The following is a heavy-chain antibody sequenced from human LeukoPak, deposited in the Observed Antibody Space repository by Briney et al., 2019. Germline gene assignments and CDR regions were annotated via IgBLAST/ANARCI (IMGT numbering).Heavy chain of an antibody. D-gene: IGHD6-13*01. CDR2: INHSGST. CDR1: GGSFSGYY. CDR3: ARETIAAAGSFDP. Sequence: SETLSLTCAVYGGSFSGYYWSWIRQPPGKGLEWIGEINHSGSTNYNPSLKSRVTISVDTSKNQFSLKLSFVTAADTAVYYCARETIAAAGSFDPWGQGTLVTVSS. V-gene: IGHV4-34*01. J-gene: IGHJ5*02.